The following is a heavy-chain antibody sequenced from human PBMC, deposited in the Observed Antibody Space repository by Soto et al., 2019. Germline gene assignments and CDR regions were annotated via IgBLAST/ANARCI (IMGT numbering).Heavy chain of an antibody. J-gene: IGHJ4*02. CDR3: ALLSYCTTVTCFYLDY. Sequence: QVQLVQSGTEVKKPGASVKVSCKALGSTFTNKGFSWGGQAPDQGLEWMGGSYNGVTNYAQNLQGRVTMTTDTSTSTAYMELGSLRSDDTAVYYCALLSYCTTVTCFYLDYWGQGTLLTVSS. D-gene: IGHD2-8*01. CDR2: SYNGVT. V-gene: IGHV1-18*01. CDR1: GSTFTNKG.